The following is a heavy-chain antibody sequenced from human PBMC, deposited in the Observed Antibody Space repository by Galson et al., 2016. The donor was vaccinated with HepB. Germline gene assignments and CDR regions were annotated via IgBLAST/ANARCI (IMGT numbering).Heavy chain of an antibody. CDR3: ARDKHGSSRRPIFNY. CDR2: ISAYNRKT. J-gene: IGHJ4*02. V-gene: IGHV1-18*04. Sequence: SVKVSCKASGYTFTGYYIAWVRQAPGQGLEWVGWISAYNRKTSYAQRFQGRVTMTTDTSTTTAYMELRSLGSDDTAIDYCARDKHGSSRRPIFNYWGQGPLVTVSS. CDR1: GYTFTGYY. D-gene: IGHD6-13*01.